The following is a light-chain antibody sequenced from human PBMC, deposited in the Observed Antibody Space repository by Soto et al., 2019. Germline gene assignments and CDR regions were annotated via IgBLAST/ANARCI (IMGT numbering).Light chain of an antibody. Sequence: QFALTQPRSVSGSPGQSVTISCAGTSSDVGAYNWVDWYQQHPGKVPKLIIYDVTRRPSGVPDRFSGSKSGNTASLTISGLQADDEADYYCCSYAGSYTLVFGGGTKVTAL. CDR3: CSYAGSYTLV. V-gene: IGLV2-11*01. CDR1: SSDVGAYNW. J-gene: IGLJ3*02. CDR2: DVT.